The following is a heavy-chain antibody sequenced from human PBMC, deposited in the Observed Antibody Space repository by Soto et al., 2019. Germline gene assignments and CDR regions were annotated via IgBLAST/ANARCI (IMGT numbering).Heavy chain of an antibody. J-gene: IGHJ6*02. CDR2: ISSSSSYI. V-gene: IGHV3-21*01. CDR3: ARYYDYSGGTSGGMDV. CDR1: GFTFSSYS. D-gene: IGHD3-22*01. Sequence: PGGSLRLSCAASGFTFSSYSMNWVRQAPGKGLEWASSISSSSSYIYYADSVKGRFTISRDNAKNSLYLQMNSLRAEDTAVYYCARYYDYSGGTSGGMDVWGQGTTVTVS.